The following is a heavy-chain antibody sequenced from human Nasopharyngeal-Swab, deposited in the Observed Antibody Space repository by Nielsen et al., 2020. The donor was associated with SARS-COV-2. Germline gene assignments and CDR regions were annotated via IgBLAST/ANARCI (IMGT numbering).Heavy chain of an antibody. J-gene: IGHJ4*02. D-gene: IGHD3-22*01. CDR2: INADSGGT. CDR1: GYTFTGYY. V-gene: IGHV1-2*06. CDR3: ASARGENYDASGPGDH. Sequence: ASVKVSCKASGYTFTGYYIHWVRQAPGQGLEWMGRINADSGGTNYAQKFQGRATMTRDTSTSTTYLELSGLGSDDTAMFYCASARGENYDASGPGDHWGQGTLVTVSS.